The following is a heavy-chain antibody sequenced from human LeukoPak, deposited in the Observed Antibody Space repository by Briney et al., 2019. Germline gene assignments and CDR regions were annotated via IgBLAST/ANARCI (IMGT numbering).Heavy chain of an antibody. J-gene: IGHJ4*02. Sequence: GGSLRLSCAASGFTVSSNYMSWVRQAPGKGLEWVSVIYSGGSTYYADPVKGRFTISRDNSKNTLYLQMNSLRAEDTAVYYCASQYCSGGSCQKTYTDYWGQGTLVTVSS. CDR3: ASQYCSGGSCQKTYTDY. CDR2: IYSGGST. D-gene: IGHD2-15*01. CDR1: GFTVSSNY. V-gene: IGHV3-66*02.